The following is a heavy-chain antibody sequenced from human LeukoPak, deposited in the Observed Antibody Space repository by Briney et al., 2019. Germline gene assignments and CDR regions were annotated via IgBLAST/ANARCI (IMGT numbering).Heavy chain of an antibody. D-gene: IGHD1-14*01. CDR1: GFTFSSYS. CDR3: ARVKGPGASDI. J-gene: IGHJ3*02. V-gene: IGHV3-21*01. Sequence: GGSLRLSCAASGFTFSSYSMNWVRQAPGKGLEWVSSISSSSSYKYYVDSVKGRFTISRDNAKNSLYLQMHSLRAEDTAVYYCARVKGPGASDIWGQGTMVTVSS. CDR2: ISSSSSYK.